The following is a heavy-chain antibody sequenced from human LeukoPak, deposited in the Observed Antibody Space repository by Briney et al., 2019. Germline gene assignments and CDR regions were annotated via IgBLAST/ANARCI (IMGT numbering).Heavy chain of an antibody. Sequence: ASVKASCKASGYTFTSYAMHWVRQAPGQRLEWMGWINAGNGNTKYSQKFQGRVTITRDTSARTAYMELSSLRSEDTAVYYCARTTAMVTIFDYWGQGTLVTVSS. J-gene: IGHJ4*02. CDR3: ARTTAMVTIFDY. D-gene: IGHD5-18*01. CDR1: GYTFTSYA. CDR2: INAGNGNT. V-gene: IGHV1-3*01.